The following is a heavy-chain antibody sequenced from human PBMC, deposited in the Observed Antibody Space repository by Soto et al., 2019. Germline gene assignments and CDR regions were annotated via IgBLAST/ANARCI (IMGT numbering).Heavy chain of an antibody. V-gene: IGHV1-69*01. Sequence: QVQLVQSGAEVKKPGSSVKVSCKASGGTFSSYAISWVRQAPGQGLEWMGGIIPIFGTANYAQKFQGRVTITADESTSTAYMELSSLRSEDTAVYYCARDRTYYDILTGYYYYGMDVWGQGTTVTGSS. CDR2: IIPIFGTA. D-gene: IGHD3-9*01. CDR3: ARDRTYYDILTGYYYYGMDV. CDR1: GGTFSSYA. J-gene: IGHJ6*02.